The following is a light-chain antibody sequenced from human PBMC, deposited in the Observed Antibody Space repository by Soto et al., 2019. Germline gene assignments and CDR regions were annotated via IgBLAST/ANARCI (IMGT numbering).Light chain of an antibody. J-gene: IGLJ1*01. Sequence: QSAPTQSASVSGSPGQSITISCTGTSSDVRGFNYVSWYQQHPGKAPKLMIYDVNNRPSGVSNRFSGSKSGNTASLTISGLLTEDEADYYCSSYTTSSTPVFGTGTKRTVL. CDR3: SSYTTSSTPV. V-gene: IGLV2-14*01. CDR2: DVN. CDR1: SSDVRGFNY.